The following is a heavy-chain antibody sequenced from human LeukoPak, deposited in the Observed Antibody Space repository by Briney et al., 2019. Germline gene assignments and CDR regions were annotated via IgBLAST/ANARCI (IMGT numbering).Heavy chain of an antibody. D-gene: IGHD6-19*01. CDR2: INTNTGSP. V-gene: IGHV7-4-1*02. Sequence: ASVKVSCKASGYTFTSYAMNWVRQAPGQGLEWMGWINTNTGSPTYAQGFTGRFVFSLDTSVSTAYLQISSLKAEDTAVYYCARSGWGGPYYYYGMDVWGQGTTVTVSS. J-gene: IGHJ6*02. CDR3: ARSGWGGPYYYYGMDV. CDR1: GYTFTSYA.